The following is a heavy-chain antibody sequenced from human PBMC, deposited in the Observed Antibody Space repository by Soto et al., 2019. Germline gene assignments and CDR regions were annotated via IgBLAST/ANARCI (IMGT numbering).Heavy chain of an antibody. CDR1: GGTFSSYT. D-gene: IGHD2-15*01. CDR2: IIPILGIA. CDR3: AREGRSYCSGGSCYATGQYYYYYMDV. J-gene: IGHJ6*03. V-gene: IGHV1-69*04. Sequence: SVKVSCKASGGTFSSYTISWVRQAPGQGLEWMGRIIPILGIANYAQKFQGRVTITADKSTSTAYMELSSLRSEDTAVYYCAREGRSYCSGGSCYATGQYYYYYMDVWGKGTTVTSP.